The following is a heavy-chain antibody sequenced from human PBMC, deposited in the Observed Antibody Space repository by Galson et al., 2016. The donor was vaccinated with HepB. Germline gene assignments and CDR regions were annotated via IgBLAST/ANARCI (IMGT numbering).Heavy chain of an antibody. CDR3: ARSTKDY. D-gene: IGHD1-1*01. Sequence: WVRQAPGQGLEWMGWINTYNGNTNYAQKFQGRVTMTTDTSTSTAYMELRSLRSDDTAIYYCARSTKDYWGQGSLVTVSS. CDR2: INTYNGNT. V-gene: IGHV1-18*01. J-gene: IGHJ4*02.